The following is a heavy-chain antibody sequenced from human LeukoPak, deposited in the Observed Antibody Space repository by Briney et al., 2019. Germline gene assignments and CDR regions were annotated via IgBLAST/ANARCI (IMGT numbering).Heavy chain of an antibody. D-gene: IGHD6-6*01. CDR3: ARGGIAARHFDY. V-gene: IGHV3-21*01. J-gene: IGHJ4*02. Sequence: GGSLRLSCAASGFTFSSYSMNWVRQAPGKGLEWVSSISSSSSYIYYADSVKGRFTISRDNAKNSLYLQMNSLRAEDTAVYYCARGGIAARHFDYWGQGTLVTVSS. CDR1: GFTFSSYS. CDR2: ISSSSSYI.